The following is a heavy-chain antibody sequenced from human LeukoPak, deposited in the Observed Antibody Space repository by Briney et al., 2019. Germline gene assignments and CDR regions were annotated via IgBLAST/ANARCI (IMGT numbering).Heavy chain of an antibody. D-gene: IGHD5-18*01. CDR3: ARDYTA. CDR1: GFTFSSYA. V-gene: IGHV3-30*04. CDR2: ISYDGSNK. Sequence: GRSLRLSCAASGFTFSSYAMHWVRQAPGKGLEWVAVISYDGSNKYYADSVKGRFTISRDNAKNSLYLQMNSLRAEDTAVYYCARDYTAWGQGTLVTVSS. J-gene: IGHJ4*02.